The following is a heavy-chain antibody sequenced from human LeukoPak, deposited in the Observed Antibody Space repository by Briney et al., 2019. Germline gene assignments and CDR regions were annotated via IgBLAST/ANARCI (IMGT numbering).Heavy chain of an antibody. CDR1: GGSFSGYY. CDR2: ISHSGST. D-gene: IGHD1-26*01. J-gene: IGHJ4*02. Sequence: SGTLSLTCAVYGGSFSGYYWGWIRQPPGKGLEWIGEISHSGSTNYNPSLKSRVTISVDTSKNQFSLKLSSVTAADTAVYYCARGIVGATTFDYWGQGTLVTVSS. CDR3: ARGIVGATTFDY. V-gene: IGHV4-34*01.